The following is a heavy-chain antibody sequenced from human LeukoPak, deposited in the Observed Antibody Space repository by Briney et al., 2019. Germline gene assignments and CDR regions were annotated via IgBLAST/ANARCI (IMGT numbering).Heavy chain of an antibody. CDR1: GFTFSSYG. CDR2: IWYDGSNK. Sequence: GRSLRLSCAASGFTFSSYGMHWVRQPPGKGLEWVAVIWYDGSNKYYADSVKGRFTISRDNSKNTLYLQMNSLRAEDTAVYYCARERDYYDSSGYYFPLGYWGQGTLVTVSS. V-gene: IGHV3-33*01. J-gene: IGHJ4*02. D-gene: IGHD3-22*01. CDR3: ARERDYYDSSGYYFPLGY.